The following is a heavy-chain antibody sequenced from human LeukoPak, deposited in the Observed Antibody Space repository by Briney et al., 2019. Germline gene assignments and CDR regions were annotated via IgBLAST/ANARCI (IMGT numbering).Heavy chain of an antibody. Sequence: DPGGSLRLSCAASGFTFSGYEMNWVRQVPGKGLEWVSCITTSANTYYADSVRGRFTLSRDNAKSSLYLQMNSLRADDTAIYYCARNAFDSWGQGTRVTVPS. CDR1: GFTFSGYE. CDR3: ARNAFDS. V-gene: IGHV3-48*03. J-gene: IGHJ3*01. CDR2: ITTSANT.